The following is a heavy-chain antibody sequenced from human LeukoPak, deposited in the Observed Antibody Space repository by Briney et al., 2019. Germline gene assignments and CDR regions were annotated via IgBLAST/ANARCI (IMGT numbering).Heavy chain of an antibody. V-gene: IGHV3-23*01. CDR2: ISGSGGST. D-gene: IGHD3-10*01. CDR1: GFTFSSYA. CDR3: AKDLLWFGELFQYYGMDV. J-gene: IGHJ6*02. Sequence: GGSLRLSCAAFGFTFSSYAMGWVRQAPGKGLEWVSAISGSGGSTYYADSVKGRFTISRDNSKNTLYLQMNSLRAEDTAVYYCAKDLLWFGELFQYYGMDVWGQGTTVTVSS.